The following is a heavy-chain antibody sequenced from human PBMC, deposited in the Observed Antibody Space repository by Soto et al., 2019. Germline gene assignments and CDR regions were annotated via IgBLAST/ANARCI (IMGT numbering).Heavy chain of an antibody. D-gene: IGHD3-9*01. Sequence: GECLKISCKGSGYSFTSYWISWVRQMPGKGLEWMGRIDPSDSYTNYSPSFQGHVTISADKSISTAYLQWSSLKASDTAMYYCARHGNYDILTGPSYYYYGMDVWGQGTTVTVSS. CDR3: ARHGNYDILTGPSYYYYGMDV. V-gene: IGHV5-10-1*01. CDR1: GYSFTSYW. CDR2: IDPSDSYT. J-gene: IGHJ6*02.